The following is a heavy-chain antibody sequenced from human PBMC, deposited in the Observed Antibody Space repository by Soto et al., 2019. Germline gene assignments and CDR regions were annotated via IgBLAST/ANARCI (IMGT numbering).Heavy chain of an antibody. V-gene: IGHV4-39*01. D-gene: IGHD2-2*01. Sequence: QLQLQESGPGLVKPSETLSLTCTVSGGSISSSSYYWGWIRQPPGKGLEWIGSIYYSGSTYYNPSLKSRVTISVDTSKNQFSLKLSSVTAADTAVYYCAPNQVGYCSSTSCYGYNWFDPWGQGTLVTVSS. CDR3: APNQVGYCSSTSCYGYNWFDP. J-gene: IGHJ5*02. CDR2: IYYSGST. CDR1: GGSISSSSYY.